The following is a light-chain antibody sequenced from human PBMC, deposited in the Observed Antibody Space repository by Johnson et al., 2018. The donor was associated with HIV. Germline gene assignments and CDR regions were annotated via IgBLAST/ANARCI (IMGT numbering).Light chain of an antibody. CDR1: SSNIGSNY. Sequence: QPVLTQPPSVSAAPGQKVTISCSGSSSNIGSNYVSWYQQLPGTAPKLLIYDNTKRPSGIPDRFSGSKSDASAPLAITGLHTGDEADYYCGTWDSSLSAGGYVFGTGTKVTVL. V-gene: IGLV1-51*01. CDR3: GTWDSSLSAGGYV. CDR2: DNT. J-gene: IGLJ1*01.